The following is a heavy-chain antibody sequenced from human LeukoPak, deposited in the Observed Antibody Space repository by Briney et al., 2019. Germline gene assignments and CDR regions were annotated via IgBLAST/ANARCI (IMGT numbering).Heavy chain of an antibody. CDR1: GGSFSGYY. CDR2: INHSGST. CDR3: ARQFRITMVRGVIWYYYMDV. D-gene: IGHD3-10*01. V-gene: IGHV4-34*01. J-gene: IGHJ6*03. Sequence: PSETLSLTCAVYGGSFSGYYWSWIRQPPGKGLEWIGEINHSGSTNYNPSLKSRVTISVDTSKNQFSLKLSSVTAADTAVYYCARQFRITMVRGVIWYYYMDVWGEGTTVTISS.